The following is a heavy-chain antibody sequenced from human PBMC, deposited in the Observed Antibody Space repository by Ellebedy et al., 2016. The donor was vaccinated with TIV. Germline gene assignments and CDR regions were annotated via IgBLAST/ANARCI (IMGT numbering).Heavy chain of an antibody. CDR3: AKDRDIVVVVAATYDY. CDR1: GFTFSSYA. Sequence: GESLKISXAASGFTFSSYAMSWVRQAPGKGLEWVSAISGSGGSTYYADSVKGRFTISRDNSKNTLYLQMNSLRAEDTAVYYCAKDRDIVVVVAATYDYWGQGTLVTVSS. J-gene: IGHJ4*02. CDR2: ISGSGGST. D-gene: IGHD2-15*01. V-gene: IGHV3-23*01.